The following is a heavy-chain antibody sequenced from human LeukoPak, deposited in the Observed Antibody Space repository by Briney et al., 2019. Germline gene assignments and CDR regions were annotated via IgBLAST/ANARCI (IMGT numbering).Heavy chain of an antibody. CDR2: ISSTGSTI. CDR1: GFAFSSFG. Sequence: PGGSLRLSCVASGFAFSSFGMNWVRQAPGKGLEWVSYISSTGSTIYYADSVKGRFTISRDNAKNSLYLQMNSLRAEDTAVYYCARESANDYGDNHAGACLDYWGQGNLVTVSS. CDR3: ARESANDYGDNHAGACLDY. J-gene: IGHJ4*02. V-gene: IGHV3-48*04. D-gene: IGHD4-17*01.